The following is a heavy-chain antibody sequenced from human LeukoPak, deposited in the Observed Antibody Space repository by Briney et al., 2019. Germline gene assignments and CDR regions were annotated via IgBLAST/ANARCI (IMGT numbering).Heavy chain of an antibody. CDR1: GGSISSSSYY. CDR3: ARITTGTRFIDP. D-gene: IGHD1-1*01. Sequence: SETLSLTCTVPGGSISSSSYYWGWIRQPPGKGLECIGGIYYSGSTYYNPSLKSRVTISVDTSKNQFSLKLSSVTAADTAVYYCARITTGTRFIDPWGQGTLVTVSS. J-gene: IGHJ5*02. V-gene: IGHV4-39*07. CDR2: IYYSGST.